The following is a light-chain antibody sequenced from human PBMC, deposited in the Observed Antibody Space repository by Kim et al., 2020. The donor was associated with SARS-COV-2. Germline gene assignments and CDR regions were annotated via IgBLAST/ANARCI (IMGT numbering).Light chain of an antibody. CDR3: QQYGTSPQT. CDR2: AAS. J-gene: IGKJ1*01. CDR1: QRISSGY. V-gene: IGKV3-20*01. Sequence: SPGERATLSCRASQRISSGYLAWYQQRPGQAPRLLIYAASSRATGIPDRFSGSGSGTDFTLTISRLEPQDFAVYYCQQYGTSPQTFGQGTKVDIK.